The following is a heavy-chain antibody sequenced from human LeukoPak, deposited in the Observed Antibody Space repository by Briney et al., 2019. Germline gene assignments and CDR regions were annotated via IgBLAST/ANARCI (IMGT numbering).Heavy chain of an antibody. CDR3: AKDIRGSGSYGFDS. V-gene: IGHV3-23*01. J-gene: IGHJ4*02. Sequence: HPGGSLRLSCAASGFTFSSYAMSWVRQAPGKGLEWVSGISGSGSSTCYADSVKGRFTISRDNSKNTLYLLMNSLRAEDTALYYCAKDIRGSGSYGFDSWGQGTLVTVSS. D-gene: IGHD3-10*01. CDR1: GFTFSSYA. CDR2: ISGSGSST.